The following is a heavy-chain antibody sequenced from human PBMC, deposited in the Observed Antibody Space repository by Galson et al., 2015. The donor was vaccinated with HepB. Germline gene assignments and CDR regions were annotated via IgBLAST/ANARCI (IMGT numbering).Heavy chain of an antibody. CDR2: TWYNGSNK. D-gene: IGHD6-13*01. Sequence: SLRLSCAASGFTFSSYGMHWVRQAPGKGLEWVAVTWYNGSNKFYVDSVKGRFTISRDNSKNTVYLQMNSLRAEDTAVYYCARERNIAAPVALDSWGQGTLVTVSS. V-gene: IGHV3-33*01. J-gene: IGHJ4*02. CDR3: ARERNIAAPVALDS. CDR1: GFTFSSYG.